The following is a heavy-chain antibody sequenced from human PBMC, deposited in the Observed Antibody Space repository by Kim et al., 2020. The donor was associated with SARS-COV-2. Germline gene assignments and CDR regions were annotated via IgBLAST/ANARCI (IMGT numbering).Heavy chain of an antibody. Sequence: RSTCYADSVKGRFTISRDNAKNTLYLQMNSLRVDDTAVYYGVPSPSYGMDVWGQGTTVTVSS. V-gene: IGHV3-74*01. CDR3: VPSPSYGMDV. CDR2: RST. J-gene: IGHJ6*02.